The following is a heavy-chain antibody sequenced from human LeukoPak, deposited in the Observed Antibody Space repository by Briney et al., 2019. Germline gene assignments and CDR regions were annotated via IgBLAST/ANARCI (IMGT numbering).Heavy chain of an antibody. CDR1: GYSFTSYW. V-gene: IGHV5-51*01. CDR3: ARRGGYSYGPTLYYYYMDV. Sequence: GESLKISCKGSGYSFTSYWIGWVRQMPGKGLEWMGIIYPGDSDTRYSPSFQGQVTISADKSISTAYLQWSSLKASDTAMYYCARRGGYSYGPTLYYYYMDVWGKGTTVTVSS. CDR2: IYPGDSDT. D-gene: IGHD5-18*01. J-gene: IGHJ6*03.